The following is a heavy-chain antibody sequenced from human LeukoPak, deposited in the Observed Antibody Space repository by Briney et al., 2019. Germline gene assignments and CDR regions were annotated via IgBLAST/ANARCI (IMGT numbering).Heavy chain of an antibody. Sequence: GGSLRLSCTASGFTLSSYEMSWIRQAPGKGLEWVSSIDYSGGSTHYADSVKGRFTISRDNAKNSLYLQMNSLRAEDTAVYYCATADYYGSGSGYYFDYWGQGTLVTVSS. J-gene: IGHJ4*02. D-gene: IGHD3-10*01. CDR1: GFTLSSYE. V-gene: IGHV3-48*03. CDR2: IDYSGGST. CDR3: ATADYYGSGSGYYFDY.